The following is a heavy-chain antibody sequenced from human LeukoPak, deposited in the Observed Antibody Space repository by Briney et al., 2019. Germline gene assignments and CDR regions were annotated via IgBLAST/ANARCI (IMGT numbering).Heavy chain of an antibody. V-gene: IGHV3-23*01. J-gene: IGHJ4*02. Sequence: GESLRLSYAASGFTFSSYAMSWVRQAPGKGLEWVSVISGSGGSTYYADSVKGRFTISRDNSKNTLYLQMNSLRAEDTAVYYCAKAVAAAGTGEAIDYWGQGTLVTVSS. D-gene: IGHD6-13*01. CDR3: AKAVAAAGTGEAIDY. CDR2: ISGSGGST. CDR1: GFTFSSYA.